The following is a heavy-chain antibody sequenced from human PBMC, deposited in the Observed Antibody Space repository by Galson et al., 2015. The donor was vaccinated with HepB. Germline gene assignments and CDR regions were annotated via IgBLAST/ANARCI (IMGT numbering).Heavy chain of an antibody. CDR3: TRGGNVLRFLEWLDY. J-gene: IGHJ4*02. V-gene: IGHV3-49*03. CDR2: IRSKAYGGTT. CDR1: GFTFGDYA. Sequence: SLRLSCAASGFTFGDYAMSWFRQAPGKGLEWVGFIRSKAYGGTTEYAASVKGRFTISRDDSKSIAYLQMNCLKTEDTAVYYCTRGGNVLRFLEWLDYWGQGTLVTVSS. D-gene: IGHD3-3*01.